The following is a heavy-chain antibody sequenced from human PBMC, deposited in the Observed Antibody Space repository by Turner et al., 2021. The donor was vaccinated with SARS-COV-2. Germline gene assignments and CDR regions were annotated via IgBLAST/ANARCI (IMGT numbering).Heavy chain of an antibody. CDR1: GFTVSSNY. CDR2: IYSGGST. J-gene: IGHJ4*02. Sequence: EVQLVESGGGLIQLGGSLRPSCAASGFTVSSNYMSWVRQAPGKGLEWVSVIYSGGSTFYADSVKGRFTISRDNSKNTLYRQMNSLRAEDTSVYYCARDLGGLRFDYWGQGTLVTVSS. V-gene: IGHV3-53*01. D-gene: IGHD2-15*01. CDR3: ARDLGGLRFDY.